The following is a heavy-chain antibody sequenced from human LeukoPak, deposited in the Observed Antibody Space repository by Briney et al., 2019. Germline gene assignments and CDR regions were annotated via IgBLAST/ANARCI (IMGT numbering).Heavy chain of an antibody. CDR1: VGSISIYY. V-gene: IGHV4-4*07. J-gene: IGHJ3*02. D-gene: IGHD2-8*02. CDR2: IYTSGST. Sequence: PSETLSLTCTVCVGSISIYYWSCTRQPAGKGLEGIGRIYTSGSTNYNPSLKSRVTMSVDTSKNQFSLKLSSVTAAGTAVYYCARVGHGGRLLDAFDIWGQGTMVTVSS. CDR3: ARVGHGGRLLDAFDI.